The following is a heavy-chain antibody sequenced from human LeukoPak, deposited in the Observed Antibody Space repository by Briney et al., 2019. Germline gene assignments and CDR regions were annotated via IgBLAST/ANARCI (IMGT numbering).Heavy chain of an antibody. CDR3: ARDRTGEDDY. CDR1: GFTFSSYG. J-gene: IGHJ4*02. Sequence: GGSLTLSCAASGFTFSSYGMHWVRQAPGKGLEWVAFIRYDGSNKYYADSVKGRFTISRDNSKNTLYLQMNSLRAEDTAVYYCARDRTGEDDYWGQGTLVTVSS. D-gene: IGHD7-27*01. V-gene: IGHV3-30*02. CDR2: IRYDGSNK.